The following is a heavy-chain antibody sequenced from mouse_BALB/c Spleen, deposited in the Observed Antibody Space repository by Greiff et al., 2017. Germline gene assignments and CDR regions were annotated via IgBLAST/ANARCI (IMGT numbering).Heavy chain of an antibody. D-gene: IGHD3-1*01. CDR3: ARRLGLPHYYAKDY. Sequence: QVQLKESGPQLVRPGASVKISCKASGYSFTSYWMHWVKQRPGQGLEWIGMIDPSDSETRLNQKFKDKATLTVDKSSSTAYMQLSSLTSEDSAVYFCARRLGLPHYYAKDYWGQGTSVTVSS. V-gene: IGHV1S126*01. J-gene: IGHJ4*01. CDR2: IDPSDSET. CDR1: GYSFTSYW.